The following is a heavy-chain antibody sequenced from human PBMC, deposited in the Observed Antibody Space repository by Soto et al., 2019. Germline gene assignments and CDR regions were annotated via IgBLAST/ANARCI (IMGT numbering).Heavy chain of an antibody. D-gene: IGHD6-19*01. J-gene: IGHJ6*02. CDR2: IYYSGST. CDR3: ARLQWLVGYYYYGMDV. Sequence: PSETLSLTCTVSGCSISSSSYYWCWILQPPGKGLEWIGSIYYSGSTYYNPSLKSRVTISVDTSKNQFSLKLSSVTAADTAVYYCARLQWLVGYYYYGMDVSGQGTTVTVSS. CDR1: GCSISSSSYY. V-gene: IGHV4-39*01.